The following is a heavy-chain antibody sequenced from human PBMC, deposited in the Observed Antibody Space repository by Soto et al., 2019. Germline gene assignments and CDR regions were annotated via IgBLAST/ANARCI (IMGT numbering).Heavy chain of an antibody. J-gene: IGHJ4*02. CDR2: IYYSGST. CDR3: ARVSEGVPAADHRAHLAY. V-gene: IGHV4-31*03. Sequence: PSETLSLTCTVSGGPISSGGYYWSWIRQHPGKGLEWIGYIYYSGSTYYNPSLKSRVTISVDTSKNQFSLKLSSVTAADTAVYYCARVSEGVPAADHRAHLAYWGQGTLVTVAS. D-gene: IGHD2-2*01. CDR1: GGPISSGGYY.